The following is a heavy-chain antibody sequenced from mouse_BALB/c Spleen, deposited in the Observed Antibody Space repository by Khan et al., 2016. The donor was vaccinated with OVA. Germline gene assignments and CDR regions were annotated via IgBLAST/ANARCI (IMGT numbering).Heavy chain of an antibody. CDR1: GYSITSDYA. V-gene: IGHV3-2*02. D-gene: IGHD2-13*01. CDR2: ISSTGST. J-gene: IGHJ4*01. CDR3: ARSLYYSDSYAMDY. Sequence: QLQESGPGLVKPSQSLSLTCTVTGYSITSDYAWNWIRQFPGNKLEWMGYISSTGSTSYNPSRKSRIYNTRETYKNQLLLQLKSVTTEDTSTYYCARSLYYSDSYAMDYWCQGTSVTGSS.